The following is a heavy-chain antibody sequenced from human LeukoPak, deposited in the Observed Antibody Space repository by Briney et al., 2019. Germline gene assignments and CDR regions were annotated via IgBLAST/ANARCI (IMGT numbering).Heavy chain of an antibody. D-gene: IGHD3-9*01. CDR2: INHSGST. Sequence: PSETLSLTCAVYGGSISRDYWRWIRQPPGKGLEWIGEINHSGSTNYNPSLKSRVTISVDTSKNQFSLKLSSVTAADTAVYYCARARLRYFLDYWGQGTLVTVSS. J-gene: IGHJ4*02. CDR3: ARARLRYFLDY. V-gene: IGHV4-34*01. CDR1: GGSISRDY.